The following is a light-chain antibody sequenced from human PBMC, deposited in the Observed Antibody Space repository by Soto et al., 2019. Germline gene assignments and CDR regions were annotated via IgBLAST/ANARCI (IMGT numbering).Light chain of an antibody. J-gene: IGLJ3*02. V-gene: IGLV2-14*01. CDR2: EVT. CDR1: NSDIGDYDY. CDR3: SSYTSSSTRV. Sequence: QSALTQPASVSGSPGLSITISCTGTNSDIGDYDYVSWYQHHPGKAPKLMIHEVTNRPSGVSNRFSGSKSGNTAFLTISGLQAEDEADYYCSSYTSSSTRVFGGGTKVTVL.